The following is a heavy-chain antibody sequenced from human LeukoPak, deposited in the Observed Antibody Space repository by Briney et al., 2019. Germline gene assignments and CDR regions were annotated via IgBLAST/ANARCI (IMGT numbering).Heavy chain of an antibody. CDR1: GGSFSGYY. Sequence: SETLSLTCAVYGGSFSGYYWSWIRQPPGKGLEWIGEINHSGSTNYNPSLKSRVTISVDTSKNQFSLKLSSVTAADTAVYYCAREYSSSYPYYYYYMDVWGKGTTVTVSS. V-gene: IGHV4-34*01. CDR3: AREYSSSYPYYYYYMDV. D-gene: IGHD6-6*01. J-gene: IGHJ6*03. CDR2: INHSGST.